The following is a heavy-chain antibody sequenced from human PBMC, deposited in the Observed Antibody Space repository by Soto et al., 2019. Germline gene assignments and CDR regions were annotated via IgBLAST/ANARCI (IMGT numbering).Heavy chain of an antibody. J-gene: IGHJ3*02. V-gene: IGHV3-23*01. CDR2: ISGSGGST. CDR3: AKDQHCTNGVCPIFRESDAFDI. Sequence: GGSLRLSCAASGFTFSSYAMSWVRQAPGKGLEWVSAISGSGGSTYYADSVKGRFTISRDNSKNTLYLQMNSLRAEDTAVYYCAKDQHCTNGVCPIFRESDAFDIWGQGTMVTVSS. D-gene: IGHD2-8*01. CDR1: GFTFSSYA.